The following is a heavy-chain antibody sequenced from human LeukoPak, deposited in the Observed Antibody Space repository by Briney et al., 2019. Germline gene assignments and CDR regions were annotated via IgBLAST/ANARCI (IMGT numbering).Heavy chain of an antibody. CDR3: ASLSSRSDQHSYYGMDV. Sequence: SETLSLTCTVSGGSLSSYYWSWFRQPPGKGLEWVGYIYYSGSTNYNPSLKSRVTISVDKSKNQFSLKLSSVTAADTAVYYCASLSSRSDQHSYYGMDVWGQGTTVTVSS. D-gene: IGHD6-13*01. CDR1: GGSLSSYY. V-gene: IGHV4-59*08. J-gene: IGHJ6*02. CDR2: IYYSGST.